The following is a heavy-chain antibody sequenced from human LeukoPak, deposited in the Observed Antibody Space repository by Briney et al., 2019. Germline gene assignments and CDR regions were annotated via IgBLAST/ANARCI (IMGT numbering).Heavy chain of an antibody. CDR2: ISGSGGST. V-gene: IGHV3-23*01. D-gene: IGHD2-15*01. CDR1: GFTFSSYA. J-gene: IGHJ4*02. Sequence: PGGSLRLSCAASGFTFSSYAMSWVRQAPGKGLEGVSGISGSGGSTYYADSVKGRFTISRDNSKNTLYLQMNSLRAGDTAVYYCAKCSGGTCHSSLDYWGQGTLVTVSS. CDR3: AKCSGGTCHSSLDY.